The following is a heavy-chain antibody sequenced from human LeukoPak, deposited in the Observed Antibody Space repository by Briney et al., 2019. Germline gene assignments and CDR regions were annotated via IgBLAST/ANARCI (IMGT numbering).Heavy chain of an antibody. V-gene: IGHV4-59*01. CDR1: GGSISSYY. D-gene: IGHD1-26*01. CDR3: ARDLVGAIGSLDY. CDR2: IYYSGST. J-gene: IGHJ4*02. Sequence: PSETLSLTCTVAGGSISSYYWSWIRQPPGKGLEWIGYIYYSGSTNYNPSLKSRVTISVDTSKNPFSLKLSSVTAADTAVYYCARDLVGAIGSLDYWGQGTLVTVSS.